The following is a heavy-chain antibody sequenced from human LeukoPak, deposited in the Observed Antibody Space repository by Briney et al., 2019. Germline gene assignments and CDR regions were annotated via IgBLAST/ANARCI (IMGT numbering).Heavy chain of an antibody. D-gene: IGHD2-2*01. CDR3: ARDNNVVVVPAAMIFDY. CDR2: INPNSGGT. J-gene: IGHJ4*02. V-gene: IGHV1-2*04. Sequence: GASVKVSCKASGYTFTGYYMHWVRQAPGQGLEWMGWINPNSGGTNYAQKFQGWVTMTRDTSISTAYMELSRLRSDDTAVYYCARDNNVVVVPAAMIFDYWGQGTLVTVSS. CDR1: GYTFTGYY.